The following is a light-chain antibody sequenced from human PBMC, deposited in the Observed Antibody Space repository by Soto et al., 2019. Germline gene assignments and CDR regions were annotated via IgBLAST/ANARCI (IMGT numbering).Light chain of an antibody. CDR2: AAS. J-gene: IGKJ5*01. V-gene: IGKV3-15*01. CDR3: QQRNIWPPVT. Sequence: EIVMTQSPVTLSVSPGERATLSCRASQSVSSNLAWYQQNPGQAPRLLIYAASTRATGIPARFSGSGSGTDFTLTISSLEPGDSAIYYCQQRNIWPPVTFGQGTRLEIK. CDR1: QSVSSN.